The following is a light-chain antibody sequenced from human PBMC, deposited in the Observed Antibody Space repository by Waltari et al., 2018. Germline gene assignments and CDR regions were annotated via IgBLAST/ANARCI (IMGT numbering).Light chain of an antibody. V-gene: IGLV1-44*01. J-gene: IGLJ2*01. CDR3: ASRDDRLNGVV. CDR1: GSNIGSRA. CDR2: SND. Sequence: QSVLTQAPSASGAPGQRVIISCSGSGSNIGSRAVNWYQQLPGRAPTLLIYSNDQRPSGVPDRFSGSRSGTSASLTISGLQSEDEAHYYCASRDDRLNGVVFGGGTKLTVL.